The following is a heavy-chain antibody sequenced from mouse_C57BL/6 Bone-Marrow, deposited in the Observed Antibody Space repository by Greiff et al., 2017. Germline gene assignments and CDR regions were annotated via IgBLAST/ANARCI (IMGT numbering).Heavy chain of an antibody. J-gene: IGHJ4*01. D-gene: IGHD3-1*01. Sequence: VQLQQSGAELVRPGSSVKMSCTTSGYTFTSYGINWVKQRPGQGLEWIEYIDIGNGYTEYNEKFKGKATLTSDTSSSTAYMQLSSLTSEDSAIYFCARSGYPYYCALGYWGQGTSVTVSS. CDR1: GYTFTSYG. CDR3: ARSGYPYYCALGY. V-gene: IGHV1-58*01. CDR2: IDIGNGYT.